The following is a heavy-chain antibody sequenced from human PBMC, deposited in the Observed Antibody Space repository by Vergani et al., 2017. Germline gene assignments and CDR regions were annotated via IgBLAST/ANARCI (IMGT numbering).Heavy chain of an antibody. V-gene: IGHV4-31*03. CDR2: IYSTGST. D-gene: IGHD3-22*01. CDR1: GDSISSGVYY. Sequence: QVQLQESGPGLVKPSQTLSLTCSVSGDSISSGVYYWNWIRQHPGKGLEWIGYIYSTGSTHHNPSLRRRINMSVYTSKNYFFLTLSSVTAADTAMYYCARRSSSYYFDIWGQGVLITVSS. J-gene: IGHJ5*02. CDR3: ARRSSSYYFDI.